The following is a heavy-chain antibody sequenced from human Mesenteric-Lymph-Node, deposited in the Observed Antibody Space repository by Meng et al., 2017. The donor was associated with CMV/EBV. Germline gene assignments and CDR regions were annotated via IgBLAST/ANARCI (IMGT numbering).Heavy chain of an antibody. Sequence: GESLKISCVASGFTFSSYGMHWVRQAPGKGLEWVTFIRCDGTNEYYADSVKGRFTISRDNSRSTLYLQMNSLRGADTAVYYCAKDGGAWSVTDWGQGTLVTVSS. CDR2: IRCDGTNE. CDR1: GFTFSSYG. D-gene: IGHD3-3*01. J-gene: IGHJ4*02. CDR3: AKDGGAWSVTD. V-gene: IGHV3-30*02.